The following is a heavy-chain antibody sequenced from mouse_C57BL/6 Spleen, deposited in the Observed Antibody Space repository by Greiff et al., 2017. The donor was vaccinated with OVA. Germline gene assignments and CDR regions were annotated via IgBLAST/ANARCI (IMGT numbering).Heavy chain of an antibody. V-gene: IGHV1-19*01. Sequence: EVQLQESGPVLVKPGASVKMSCKASGYTFTDYYMNWVKQSHGKSLEWIGVINPYNGGTSYNQKFKGKATLTVDKSSSTAYMELNSLTSEDSAVYYCARDDYGSSSYAMDYWGQGTSVTVSS. CDR2: INPYNGGT. J-gene: IGHJ4*01. CDR1: GYTFTDYY. D-gene: IGHD1-1*01. CDR3: ARDDYGSSSYAMDY.